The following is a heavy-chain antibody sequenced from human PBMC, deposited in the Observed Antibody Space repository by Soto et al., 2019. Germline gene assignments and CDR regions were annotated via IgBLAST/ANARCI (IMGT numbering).Heavy chain of an antibody. Sequence: SETLSLTCAVYGGSFSDYYWSWIRQPPGKGLEWIGEINHSGSTNFNPSLESRVTISVDTSKNQFSLKLTSVTAADTAVYYCARGTHGDFDYWGQGTLVTVSS. CDR3: ARGTHGDFDY. J-gene: IGHJ4*02. V-gene: IGHV4-34*01. CDR1: GGSFSDYY. CDR2: INHSGST. D-gene: IGHD3-16*01.